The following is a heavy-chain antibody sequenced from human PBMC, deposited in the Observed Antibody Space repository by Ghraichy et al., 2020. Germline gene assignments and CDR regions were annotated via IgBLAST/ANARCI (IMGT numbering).Heavy chain of an antibody. CDR2: IQLASTSM. V-gene: IGHV3-48*01. J-gene: IGHJ6*01. CDR3: ARERVGTCMDI. D-gene: IGHD3-16*01. CDR1: GFDFNAHA. Sequence: GGSLRLSCAASGFDFNAHAMNWVRQAPGKGLEWVSPIQLASTSMHNADSVKGRFTISRDNAKNSVYLQMNNLRVEDSAVYFCARERVGTCMDIWGQGTTVTVSS.